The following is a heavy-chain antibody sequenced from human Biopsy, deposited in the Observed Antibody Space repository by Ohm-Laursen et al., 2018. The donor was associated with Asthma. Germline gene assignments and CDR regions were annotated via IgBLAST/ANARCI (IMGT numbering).Heavy chain of an antibody. Sequence: PSDTLSLTCAVSGGSITSSSYYWGWIRQPPGKGMEWIGSMYHSGSPYYHPSLKSRATISVDTSKNQLPLKMSSVTAADTAVYFCVRHQYSSSWSTFDYWGQGALVTVSS. CDR1: GGSITSSSYY. D-gene: IGHD3-22*01. CDR3: VRHQYSSSWSTFDY. J-gene: IGHJ4*02. CDR2: MYHSGSP. V-gene: IGHV4-39*01.